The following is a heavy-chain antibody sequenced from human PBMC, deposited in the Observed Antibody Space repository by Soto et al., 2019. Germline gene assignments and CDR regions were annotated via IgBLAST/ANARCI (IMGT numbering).Heavy chain of an antibody. CDR2: ISGSGGST. J-gene: IGHJ4*02. V-gene: IGHV3-23*01. Sequence: GGSLRLSCAASGFTFSSYAMSWVRQAPGKGLEWVSAISGSGGSTYYADSVKGRFTISRDNSKNTLYLQMNSLRAGDTAVYYCAKDSSSSTTPIDYWGQGTLVTVSS. D-gene: IGHD6-6*01. CDR3: AKDSSSSTTPIDY. CDR1: GFTFSSYA.